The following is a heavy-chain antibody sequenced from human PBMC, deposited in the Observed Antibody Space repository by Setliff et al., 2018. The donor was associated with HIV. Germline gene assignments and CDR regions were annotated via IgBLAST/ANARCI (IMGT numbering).Heavy chain of an antibody. CDR2: INHSGST. Sequence: SETLSLTCTVYGGSFSGYYWSWIRQPPGKGLEWIGEINHSGSTNYNPSLKSRVTISVDGSKYHLSLRLFSVTAADTAVYYCARSGDYYESSGYYRYWGQGALVTVSS. V-gene: IGHV4-34*01. CDR3: ARSGDYYESSGYYRY. CDR1: GGSFSGYY. D-gene: IGHD3-22*01. J-gene: IGHJ4*02.